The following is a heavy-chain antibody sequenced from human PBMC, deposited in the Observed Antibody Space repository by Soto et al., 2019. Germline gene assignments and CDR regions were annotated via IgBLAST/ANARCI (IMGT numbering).Heavy chain of an antibody. Sequence: SETLSLTCAVYGGSFSGYYWSWIRQPPGKGLEWIGEINHSGSTNYNTSLKGRVTISVDTSKNQFSLKLSSVTAADTAVYYCASPRGRSSGWYSDYYGIDVWGQGTTVTVSS. D-gene: IGHD6-19*01. CDR2: INHSGST. CDR3: ASPRGRSSGWYSDYYGIDV. CDR1: GGSFSGYY. J-gene: IGHJ6*02. V-gene: IGHV4-34*01.